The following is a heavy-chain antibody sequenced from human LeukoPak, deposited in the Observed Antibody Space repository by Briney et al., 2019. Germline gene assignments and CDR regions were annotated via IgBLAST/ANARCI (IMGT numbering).Heavy chain of an antibody. CDR1: GFTYRTYW. CDR2: INSDGSST. D-gene: IGHD4-23*01. Sequence: GGSLRLPCAVSGFTYRTYWMHWVRRAPGKGLVWVSSINSDGSSTSYADSVRGRFTSSRDNAKNLVFLQMNSLRAEDTAVYYCARPLGGKYGGDAFDLWGQGTMVTVAS. CDR3: ARPLGGKYGGDAFDL. J-gene: IGHJ3*01. V-gene: IGHV3-74*01.